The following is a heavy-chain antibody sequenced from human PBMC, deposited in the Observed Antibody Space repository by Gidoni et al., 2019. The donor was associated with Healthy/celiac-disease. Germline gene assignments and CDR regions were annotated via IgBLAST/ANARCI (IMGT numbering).Heavy chain of an antibody. D-gene: IGHD6-6*01. Sequence: QVQLVESGGGVVQPGRSLRLSCAASGFTFSSYGMHWVRQVPGKGLEWVAVISYDGSNKYYADSVKGRFTISRDNSKNTLYLQMNSLRAEDTAVYYCAKERAARTHYYYGMDVWGQGTTVTVSS. CDR1: GFTFSSYG. CDR2: ISYDGSNK. V-gene: IGHV3-30*18. J-gene: IGHJ6*02. CDR3: AKERAARTHYYYGMDV.